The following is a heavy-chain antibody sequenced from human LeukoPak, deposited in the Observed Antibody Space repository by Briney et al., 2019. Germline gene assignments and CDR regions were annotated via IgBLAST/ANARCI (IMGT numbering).Heavy chain of an antibody. J-gene: IGHJ4*02. V-gene: IGHV1-18*01. Sequence: ASVKVSCKASGYTFASYGISWVRQAPGQGLEWMGWISAYNGNTNYAQKLQGRVTTTTDTSTSTAYMELRSLRSDDTAVYYCARVGAYCGGDCRYYFDYWGQGTLVTVSS. CDR1: GYTFASYG. D-gene: IGHD2-21*01. CDR3: ARVGAYCGGDCRYYFDY. CDR2: ISAYNGNT.